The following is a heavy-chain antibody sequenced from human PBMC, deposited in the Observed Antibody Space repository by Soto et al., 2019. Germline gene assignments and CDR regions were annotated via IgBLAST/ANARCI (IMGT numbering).Heavy chain of an antibody. CDR2: ISPYSGNT. Sequence: ASVKVSCKASGYIFVNYGIAWVRQAPGQGLEWMGWISPYSGNTHYASKVQGRLTMTTDTSTSTAYMELRSLRSDDTAVYYCARIGLRYFDWLPSEAFDIWGQGTMVTVSS. V-gene: IGHV1-18*01. CDR3: ARIGLRYFDWLPSEAFDI. J-gene: IGHJ3*02. D-gene: IGHD3-9*01. CDR1: GYIFVNYG.